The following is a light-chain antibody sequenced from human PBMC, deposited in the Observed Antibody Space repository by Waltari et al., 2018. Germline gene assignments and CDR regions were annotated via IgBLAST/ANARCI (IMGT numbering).Light chain of an antibody. Sequence: QSALTQPASVSGSPGQSITVSCTGTSSDVGGYNYVSWYQLHPGKAPKLIIYEVTNRPSGISTRFSGSKSGNTASLTISGLQTEDEADYYCSSYTTTSTYVFGRGTKVTVL. CDR2: EVT. CDR1: SSDVGGYNY. J-gene: IGLJ1*01. CDR3: SSYTTTSTYV. V-gene: IGLV2-14*01.